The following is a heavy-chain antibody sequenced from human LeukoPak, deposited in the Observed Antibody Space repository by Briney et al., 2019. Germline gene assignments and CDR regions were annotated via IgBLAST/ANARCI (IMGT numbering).Heavy chain of an antibody. CDR3: ATYYGSGSYNNKLIDY. D-gene: IGHD3-10*01. CDR2: IKQDGSEK. CDR1: GFTFTGHW. V-gene: IGHV3-7*01. J-gene: IGHJ4*02. Sequence: PGGSLRLSCAASGFTFTGHWMSWVRQAPGKGLEWVANIKQDGSEKYYVDSVKGRFTISRDNAKNSLYLQMNSLRAEDTAVYYCATYYGSGSYNNKLIDYWGQGTLVTVPS.